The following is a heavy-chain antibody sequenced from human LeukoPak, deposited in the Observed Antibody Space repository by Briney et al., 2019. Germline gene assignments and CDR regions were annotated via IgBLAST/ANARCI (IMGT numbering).Heavy chain of an antibody. V-gene: IGHV3-11*04. CDR3: ARQYYDFWSGNDY. J-gene: IGHJ4*02. D-gene: IGHD3-3*01. Sequence: GGSLRRSGAASGFTVSDYYRSWIRQAPGKGREGVSYISSSGSTIYYADSVKGRLTISRDNAKNSLYLQMNSLRAEDTAVYYCARQYYDFWSGNDYWGQGTLVTVSS. CDR1: GFTVSDYY. CDR2: ISSSGSTI.